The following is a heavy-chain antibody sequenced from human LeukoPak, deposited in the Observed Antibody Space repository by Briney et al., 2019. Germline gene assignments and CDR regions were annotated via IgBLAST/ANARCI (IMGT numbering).Heavy chain of an antibody. J-gene: IGHJ4*02. D-gene: IGHD7-27*01. CDR2: INSNSGVT. V-gene: IGHV1-2*06. CDR3: ARDLSSTSNWELDY. Sequence: ASVKVSCKASGYTFIHYFIHWVRQAPGQGVEGMGRINSNSGVTEYTQKFQGRVTMTRDTSITTVYMELSSRTSDDTAVYYCARDLSSTSNWELDYWGQGTLVTVSS. CDR1: GYTFIHYF.